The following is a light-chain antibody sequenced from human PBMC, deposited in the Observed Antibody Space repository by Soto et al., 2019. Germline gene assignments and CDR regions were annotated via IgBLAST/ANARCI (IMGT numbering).Light chain of an antibody. Sequence: EIVLTHSPGTLSFSAGEGDSLXFMASQSVTNNYLAWYQQKPGRAHRLLIYGASSRATGIPDRFSGGGSGTDFTLTISRLEPEDFAVYYCQQCGSSPWTFGQGAKVDI. V-gene: IGKV3-20*01. CDR2: GAS. CDR3: QQCGSSPWT. CDR1: QSVTNNY. J-gene: IGKJ1*01.